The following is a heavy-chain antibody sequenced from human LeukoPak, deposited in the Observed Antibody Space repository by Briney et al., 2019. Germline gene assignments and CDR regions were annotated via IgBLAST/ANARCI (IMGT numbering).Heavy chain of an antibody. CDR1: GGSFSGYY. J-gene: IGHJ6*04. D-gene: IGHD3-9*01. CDR3: ARGYFDRLSQPMDV. CDR2: INHSGST. Sequence: SETLSLTCAVYGGSFSGYYWSWIRQPPGKGLEWIGEINHSGSTNYNPSLKSRVTISVDTSKNQFSLKLSSVTAADTAVYYCARGYFDRLSQPMDVWGKGTTVTVSS. V-gene: IGHV4-34*01.